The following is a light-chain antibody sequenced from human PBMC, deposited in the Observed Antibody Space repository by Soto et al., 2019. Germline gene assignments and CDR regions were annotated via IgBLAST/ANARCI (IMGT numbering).Light chain of an antibody. J-gene: IGLJ2*01. V-gene: IGLV2-8*01. CDR2: EVS. Sequence: QSALTQPPSASGSPGQSVTISCTGTSSDVGNYKYVSWCQQHPGKAPKLMIYEVSKRPSGVPDRFSGSKSGNTASLTVSGLQAEDEADYYCTSYAGSSGVVFGGGTKLTVL. CDR1: SSDVGNYKY. CDR3: TSYAGSSGVV.